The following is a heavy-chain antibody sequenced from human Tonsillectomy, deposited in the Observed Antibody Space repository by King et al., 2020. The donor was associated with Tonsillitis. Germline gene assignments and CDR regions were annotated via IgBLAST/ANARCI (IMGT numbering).Heavy chain of an antibody. D-gene: IGHD2-15*01. J-gene: IGHJ6*02. V-gene: IGHV3-21*01. CDR2: ISSSSSYI. Sequence: VQLVESGGGLVKPGGSLRLSCAASGFTFSSYSMNWVRQAPGKGLEWVSSISSSSSYIYYADSVKGRFTISRDNAKNSLYLQMNSLRAEDTAVYYCARELGYCSGGSCPIYYYYGMDVWGQGTTVTVSS. CDR3: ARELGYCSGGSCPIYYYYGMDV. CDR1: GFTFSSYS.